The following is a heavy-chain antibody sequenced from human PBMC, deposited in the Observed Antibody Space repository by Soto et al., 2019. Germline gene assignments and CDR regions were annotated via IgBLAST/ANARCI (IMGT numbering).Heavy chain of an antibody. CDR3: TRGASRDSSARGWFDP. CDR2: ISSNSAYI. Sequence: GGSLRLSCAASGFTFRSFTMNWVRQAPGKGLEWVSTISSNSAYIYYTDALRGRFTISRDNAKNSLHLQMNSLRAEDTAVYYCTRGASRDSSARGWFDPWGPGTLATVSS. V-gene: IGHV3-21*01. CDR1: GFTFRSFT. D-gene: IGHD6-13*01. J-gene: IGHJ5*02.